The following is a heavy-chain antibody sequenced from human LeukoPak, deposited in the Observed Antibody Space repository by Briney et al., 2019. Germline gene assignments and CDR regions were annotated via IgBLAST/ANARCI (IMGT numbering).Heavy chain of an antibody. V-gene: IGHV3-48*02. CDR3: ARDYIYAFDI. CDR2: ISDGSTNI. Sequence: GGSLRLSRAASGFTFSSFSMNWVRQAPGQGLEWVSWVSYISDGSTNIHYADSVKGRFTISRDNAKSSMYLQMNSLRDEDTAVYYCARDYIYAFDIWGQGTMVTVSS. CDR1: GFTFSSFS. D-gene: IGHD2-21*01. J-gene: IGHJ3*02.